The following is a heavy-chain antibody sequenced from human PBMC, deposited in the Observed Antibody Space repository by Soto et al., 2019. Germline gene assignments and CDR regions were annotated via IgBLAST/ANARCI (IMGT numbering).Heavy chain of an antibody. V-gene: IGHV5-51*01. D-gene: IGHD3-22*01. J-gene: IGHJ6*02. CDR1: GFHFTSYW. CDR3: AREKGYYDSSGYRNYGMDV. Sequence: PGESLKISCEGSGFHFTSYWIGWVRQMPGKGLELMGVIYPGDSDTRYSPSFQGQVTISAEKSINTAYLQWSSLKASDTAMYYCAREKGYYDSSGYRNYGMDVWGQGTTVTVSS. CDR2: IYPGDSDT.